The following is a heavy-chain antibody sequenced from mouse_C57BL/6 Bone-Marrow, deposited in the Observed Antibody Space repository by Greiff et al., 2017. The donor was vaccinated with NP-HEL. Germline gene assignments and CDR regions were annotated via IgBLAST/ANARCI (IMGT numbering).Heavy chain of an antibody. CDR3: ARYYYGSSYDY. V-gene: IGHV1-55*01. Sequence: VKLMESGAELVKPGASVKMSCKASGYTFTSYWITWVKQRPGQGLEWIGDIYPGSGSTNYNEKFKSKATLTVDTSSSTAYMQLSSLTSEDSAVYYCARYYYGSSYDYWGQGTTLTVSS. CDR1: GYTFTSYW. J-gene: IGHJ2*01. D-gene: IGHD1-1*01. CDR2: IYPGSGST.